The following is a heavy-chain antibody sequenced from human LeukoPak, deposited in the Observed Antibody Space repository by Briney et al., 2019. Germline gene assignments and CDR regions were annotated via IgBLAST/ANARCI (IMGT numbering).Heavy chain of an antibody. CDR3: ARFIITMVRGVYNWLDP. D-gene: IGHD3-10*01. J-gene: IGHJ5*02. Sequence: GGSLRLSCAASGFTFSDYYMSWIRQAPGKGLEWVSYISSSGSTIYYADSVKGRFTISRDNAKNSLYLQMNSLRAEDTAVYYCARFIITMVRGVYNWLDPWGQGTLVTVSS. CDR2: ISSSGSTI. V-gene: IGHV3-11*04. CDR1: GFTFSDYY.